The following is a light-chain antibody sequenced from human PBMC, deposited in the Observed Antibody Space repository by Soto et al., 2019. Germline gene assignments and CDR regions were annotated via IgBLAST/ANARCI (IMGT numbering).Light chain of an antibody. J-gene: IGKJ5*01. CDR2: DAS. CDR3: QQRSNWPPIT. V-gene: IGKV1-5*02. Sequence: IQITQAASSMSDNVGDRVTIICRASQSVSTRLAWYQQKPGKAPKVLIYDASSWAGGVPSRFTGSGSGTEFTLTISSLEPEDFAVYYCQQRSNWPPITFGQGTLLEIK. CDR1: QSVSTR.